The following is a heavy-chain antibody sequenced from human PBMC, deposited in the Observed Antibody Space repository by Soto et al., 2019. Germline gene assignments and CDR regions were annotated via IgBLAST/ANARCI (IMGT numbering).Heavy chain of an antibody. CDR3: AGSSTLAARSLDY. D-gene: IGHD6-6*01. Sequence: GGSLRLSCAASGFTFSDYYMSWIRQAPGKGLKWVSYIGSSGSTIYYADSVKGRFTISRDNAKNSLYQQMNSLRADDTVVFYCAGSSTLAARSLDYWGQGTLVTVAS. V-gene: IGHV3-11*01. CDR2: IGSSGSTI. J-gene: IGHJ4*02. CDR1: GFTFSDYY.